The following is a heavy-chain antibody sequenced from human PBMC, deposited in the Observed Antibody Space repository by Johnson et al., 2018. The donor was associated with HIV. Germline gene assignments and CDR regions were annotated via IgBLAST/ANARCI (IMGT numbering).Heavy chain of an antibody. V-gene: IGHV3-20*04. CDR3: AREVRYNLNQVPAFDI. Sequence: VQLVESGGGVVRPGGSLSLSCAASGLTFDDYGMNWVRQAPGKGLEWVSGINWNGGCTGYGDSVKGRFTISRDNAKNSLYLQMKSLRAEDTALYYCAREVRYNLNQVPAFDIWCQGTMVTVSS. CDR1: GLTFDDYG. CDR2: INWNGGCT. D-gene: IGHD1-20*01. J-gene: IGHJ3*02.